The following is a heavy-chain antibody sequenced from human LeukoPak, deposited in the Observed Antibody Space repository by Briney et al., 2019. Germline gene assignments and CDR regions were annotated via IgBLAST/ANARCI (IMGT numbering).Heavy chain of an antibody. CDR1: GGSISSSSYY. CDR2: IFYSGST. J-gene: IGHJ4*02. Sequence: SETLSLTCTVSGGSISSSSYYWGWIRQPPGKGLEWIGSIFYSGSTSYNPSLKSRVTVSVDTSKNQFSLKLSSVTAADTAMYYCARSTGWLQPFDYWGQGTLVTVSS. D-gene: IGHD5-24*01. V-gene: IGHV4-39*01. CDR3: ARSTGWLQPFDY.